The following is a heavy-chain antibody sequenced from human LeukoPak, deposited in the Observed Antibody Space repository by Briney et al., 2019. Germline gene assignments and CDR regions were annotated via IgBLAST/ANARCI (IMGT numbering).Heavy chain of an antibody. CDR1: GGSFSGYH. CDR2: INHSGST. CDR3: ARSRVVPAATYYYYMDV. J-gene: IGHJ6*03. D-gene: IGHD2-2*01. Sequence: PSETLSLTCAVYGGSFSGYHWSWIRQPPGKGLEWIGEINHSGSTNYNPSLKSRVTISVDTSKNQFHLKLSSVTAADTAVDYCARSRVVPAATYYYYMDVWGKGTTVTISS. V-gene: IGHV4-34*01.